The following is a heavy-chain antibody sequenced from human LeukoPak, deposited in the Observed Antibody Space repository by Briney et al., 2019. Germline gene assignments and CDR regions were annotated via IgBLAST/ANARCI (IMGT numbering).Heavy chain of an antibody. Sequence: GGPVRLFYSASGFTLYSHWMHWLRPAPGKGLMWFSRLNSDGSNTSHAASVTGRFTIARDNAKDTLDLEMNRRRAEARAVYYCARDSSGNIDYWGQGTLVTVSS. CDR1: GFTLYSHW. V-gene: IGHV3-74*01. D-gene: IGHD4-23*01. CDR3: ARDSSGNIDY. CDR2: LNSDGSNT. J-gene: IGHJ4*02.